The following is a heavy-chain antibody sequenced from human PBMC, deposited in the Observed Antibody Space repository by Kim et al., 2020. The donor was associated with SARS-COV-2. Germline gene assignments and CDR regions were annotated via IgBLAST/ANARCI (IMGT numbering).Heavy chain of an antibody. V-gene: IGHV3-33*06. CDR2: IWYDGSNK. CDR1: GFTFSSYA. CDR3: AKGGGYSYGSETSRSYYYYYGMDV. Sequence: GGSLRLSCAASGFTFSSYAMHWVRQAPGKGLEWVAVIWYDGSNKYYADSVKGRFTISRDNSKNTLYLQMNSLRAEDTAVYYCAKGGGYSYGSETSRSYYYYYGMDVWGQGTTVTVSS. D-gene: IGHD5-18*01. J-gene: IGHJ6*02.